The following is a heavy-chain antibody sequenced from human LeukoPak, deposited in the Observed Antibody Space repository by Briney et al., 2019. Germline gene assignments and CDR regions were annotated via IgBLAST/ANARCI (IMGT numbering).Heavy chain of an antibody. V-gene: IGHV4-39*07. J-gene: IGHJ4*02. Sequence: SETLSLTCTVSGGSINNSSYYWGWIRQPPGKGLEWIGSIYYTGSTTYNPSLKSRVTISVDTSKNQFSLKLNSVTAADTAVYYCANIGDYYDSSGYYFDYWGQGTLVTVSS. D-gene: IGHD3-22*01. CDR3: ANIGDYYDSSGYYFDY. CDR1: GGSINNSSYY. CDR2: IYYTGST.